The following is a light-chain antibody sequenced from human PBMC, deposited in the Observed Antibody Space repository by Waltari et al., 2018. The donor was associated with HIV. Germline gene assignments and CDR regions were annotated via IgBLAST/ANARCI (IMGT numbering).Light chain of an antibody. J-gene: IGLJ3*02. Sequence: QSVLTQPPSVSGAPGQRVTISCTGSRPHLGAPSALPWYHQLPGSAPKLLIYGNSNRPSGVPDRFSGSKSGTSASLAITELQAEDEADYYCQSYDSSLSGWVFGGGTKLTVL. CDR2: GNS. CDR3: QSYDSSLSGWV. CDR1: RPHLGAPSA. V-gene: IGLV1-40*01.